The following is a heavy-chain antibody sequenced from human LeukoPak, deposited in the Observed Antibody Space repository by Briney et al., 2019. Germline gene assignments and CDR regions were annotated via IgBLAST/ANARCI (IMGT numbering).Heavy chain of an antibody. D-gene: IGHD6-13*01. Sequence: GGSLRLSCAASGFTFSNYYMYWVRQAPGKGLEWVSSISTSSAYIYYADSVKGRFTISRDNAKNSLYLQMNSLRAEDTAVYYCARESSSWFDPWGQGTLVTVSS. V-gene: IGHV3-21*01. J-gene: IGHJ5*02. CDR2: ISTSSAYI. CDR3: ARESSSWFDP. CDR1: GFTFSNYY.